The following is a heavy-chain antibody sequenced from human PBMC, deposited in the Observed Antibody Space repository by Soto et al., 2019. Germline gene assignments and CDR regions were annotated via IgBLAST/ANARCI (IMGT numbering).Heavy chain of an antibody. D-gene: IGHD1-26*01. CDR3: ARHGITGRYYEAFDI. J-gene: IGHJ3*02. Sequence: SETLSLTCTVSGGSISSSLFHWGWIRQPPGKGLEWIASIKCSGTTFYNPSLNSRVTLPVDTSKNQLALKLSSVPAAETAVYYCARHGITGRYYEAFDIWGQGTMVRVS. CDR2: IKCSGTT. V-gene: IGHV4-39*01. CDR1: GGSISSSLFH.